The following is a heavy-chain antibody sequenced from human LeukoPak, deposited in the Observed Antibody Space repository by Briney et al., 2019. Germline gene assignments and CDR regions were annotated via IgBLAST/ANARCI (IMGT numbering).Heavy chain of an antibody. CDR3: ARAQVYYYYGMDV. CDR2: INSDGSST. Sequence: GGSLRLSCAASGFTFSSYWMHWVRQAPGKGLVWVSRINSDGSSTSYADSVKGRFTISRDNAKNTLYLQMNSLRAEDTAVYYCARAQVYYYYGMDVWGQGTTVTVSS. V-gene: IGHV3-74*01. J-gene: IGHJ6*02. CDR1: GFTFSSYW.